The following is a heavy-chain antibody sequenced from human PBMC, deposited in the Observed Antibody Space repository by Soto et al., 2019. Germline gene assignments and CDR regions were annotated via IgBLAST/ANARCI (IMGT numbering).Heavy chain of an antibody. D-gene: IGHD5-12*01. J-gene: IGHJ6*03. CDR3: ARESGGATATLDYYYFYMDV. V-gene: IGHV1-2*02. CDR2: INPNGGVT. Sequence: VQLVQSGAEVKKPGASVKVSCKTSGDSFNDYYIHWVRQAPGQGLEWMGWINPNGGVTKYAQKFQGGDTVTRGTSIRTVYMELSSLSTDDTAVYYCARESGGATATLDYYYFYMDVWGKGTTVTVSS. CDR1: GDSFNDYY.